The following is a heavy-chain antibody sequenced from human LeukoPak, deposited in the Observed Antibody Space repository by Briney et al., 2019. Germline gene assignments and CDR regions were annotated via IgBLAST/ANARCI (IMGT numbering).Heavy chain of an antibody. Sequence: ASVKVSCKASGYTFTGYYMHWVRQAPGQGLEWMGWINPNSGDTNYAQKFQGRVTMTRDTSISTAYMDLSRLRSVDTAVYYCVRDGAFDIWGQGTMVTVSS. V-gene: IGHV1-2*02. CDR1: GYTFTGYY. CDR2: INPNSGDT. J-gene: IGHJ3*02. CDR3: VRDGAFDI.